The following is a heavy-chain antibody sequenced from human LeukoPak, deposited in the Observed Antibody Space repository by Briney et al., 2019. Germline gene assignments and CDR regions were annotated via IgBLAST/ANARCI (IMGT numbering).Heavy chain of an antibody. V-gene: IGHV3-11*01. CDR3: ARAGGFDNFWSDNSEAGRVLDY. CDR2: ISSRGTFI. J-gene: IGHJ4*02. CDR1: GFDFSDYY. D-gene: IGHD3-3*01. Sequence: GGSLRLSCAVSGFDFSDYYMNWIRQAPGRGLEWVSSISSRGTFIYYADSVKGRFTISRDNTKKSLSLQMKSLRAEDTGVYYCARAGGFDNFWSDNSEAGRVLDYWGQGALVTVAS.